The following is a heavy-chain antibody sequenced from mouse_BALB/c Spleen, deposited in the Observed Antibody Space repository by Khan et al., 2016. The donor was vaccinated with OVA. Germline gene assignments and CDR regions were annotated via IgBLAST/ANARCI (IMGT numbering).Heavy chain of an antibody. Sequence: EVQLQQSGPELVKPGASVKMSCEASGYTFTDYYMKWVRQRHGKSLEWIGDINPNNGETFYNQKFKDKATLTVNKSSSTAYMQLNSLTSEDSAVYVCARIKKIVATYFDYWGQGTTLTVSS. CDR3: ARIKKIVATYFDY. V-gene: IGHV1-26*01. J-gene: IGHJ2*01. CDR2: INPNNGET. CDR1: GYTFTDYY. D-gene: IGHD1-1*01.